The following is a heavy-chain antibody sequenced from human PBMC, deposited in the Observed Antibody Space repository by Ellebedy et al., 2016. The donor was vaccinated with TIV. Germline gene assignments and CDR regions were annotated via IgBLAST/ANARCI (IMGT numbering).Heavy chain of an antibody. V-gene: IGHV5-51*01. CDR1: GYSFTSYW. J-gene: IGHJ5*02. D-gene: IGHD3-10*01. Sequence: GGSLRLSCKGSGYSFTSYWIGWVRQMPGKGLEWMGIIYPGDSDTRYSPSFQGQVTISADKSITTAYLQWSSLKASDTAMYYCARRTTYYYGSGSNDNWFDPWGQGTLVTVSS. CDR3: ARRTTYYYGSGSNDNWFDP. CDR2: IYPGDSDT.